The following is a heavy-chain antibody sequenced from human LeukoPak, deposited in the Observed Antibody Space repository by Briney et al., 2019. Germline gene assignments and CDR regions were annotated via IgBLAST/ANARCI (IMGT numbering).Heavy chain of an antibody. CDR2: INHSGST. V-gene: IGHV4-34*01. CDR1: GGSFSGYY. CDR3: ARGHYSASRKYFDL. Sequence: SETLSLTCAVYGGSFSGYYWSWIRQPPGKGLEWIGEINHSGSTNYNLSLKSRVTISIDTSKNQFSLKLSSVTAADTAVYYCARGHYSASRKYFDLWGSGTLVAVSS. J-gene: IGHJ2*01. D-gene: IGHD2-2*01.